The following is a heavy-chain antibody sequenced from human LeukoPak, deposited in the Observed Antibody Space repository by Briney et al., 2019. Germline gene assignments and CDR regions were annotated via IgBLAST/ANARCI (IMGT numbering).Heavy chain of an antibody. CDR1: GFTFSSYA. V-gene: IGHV3-23*01. Sequence: GGSLRLSRAASGFTFSSYAMSWVRQAPGKGLEWVSAISGSGGSTYYADSMKGRFTISRDNSKNTLYLQMNSLRAEDTAVYYCAKDLEQWLSKNYYYYMDIWGKGTTVTVSS. CDR3: AKDLEQWLSKNYYYYMDI. CDR2: ISGSGGST. D-gene: IGHD6-19*01. J-gene: IGHJ6*03.